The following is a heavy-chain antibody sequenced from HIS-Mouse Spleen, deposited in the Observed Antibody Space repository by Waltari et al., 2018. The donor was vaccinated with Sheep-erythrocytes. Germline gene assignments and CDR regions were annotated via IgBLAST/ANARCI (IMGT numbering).Heavy chain of an antibody. D-gene: IGHD5-12*01. CDR1: GYTFTSYD. CDR3: ARGHYSGYDFDY. CDR2: NNPNSGNT. Sequence: QVQLVQSGAEVKKPGASVKVSCKASGYTFTSYDINWVRQATGQGLESMGWNNPNSGNTGYAQKFKGRVTMTRNTSISTAYMELSSLRSEDTAVYYCARGHYSGYDFDYWGQGTLVTVSS. J-gene: IGHJ4*02. V-gene: IGHV1-8*01.